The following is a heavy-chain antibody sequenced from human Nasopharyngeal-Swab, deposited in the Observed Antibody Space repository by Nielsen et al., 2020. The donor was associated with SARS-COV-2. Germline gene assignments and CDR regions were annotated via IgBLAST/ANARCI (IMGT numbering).Heavy chain of an antibody. CDR3: ARGYSGSYYSPFDY. CDR1: GFTFSSYA. D-gene: IGHD1-26*01. V-gene: IGHV3-30-3*01. Sequence: GGSLRLSCAASGFTFSSYAMHWVRKAPGKGLEWVAVISYDGSNKYYADSVKGRFTISRDNSKNTLYLQMNSLRAEDTAVYYCARGYSGSYYSPFDYWGQGTLVTVSS. J-gene: IGHJ4*02. CDR2: ISYDGSNK.